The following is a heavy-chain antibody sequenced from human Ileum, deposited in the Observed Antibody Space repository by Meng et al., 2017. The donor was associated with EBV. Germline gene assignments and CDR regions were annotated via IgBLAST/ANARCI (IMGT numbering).Heavy chain of an antibody. CDR2: MNPNRGTT. D-gene: IGHD6-19*01. CDR1: GYTFTSYE. V-gene: IGHV1-8*01. J-gene: IGHJ4*02. Sequence: QVQLVQAGAEVEKPGASVKVSCNASGYTFTSYEINWVRQGTGQGLEWMGWMNPNRGTTGYAQKFQGRVTMTRNISKSTAYMDLSNLRSEDTAVYYCATGVADFEYWGQGTLVTVSS. CDR3: ATGVADFEY.